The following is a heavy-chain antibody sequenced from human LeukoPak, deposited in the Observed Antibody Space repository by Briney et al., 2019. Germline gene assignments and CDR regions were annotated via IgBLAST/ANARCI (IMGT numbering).Heavy chain of an antibody. CDR2: INHSGST. CDR1: GGSFSGYY. Sequence: PSETLSLTCAVYGGSFSGYYWSWIRQPPGKGLEWIGEINHSGSTNYNPSLKSRVTISVDTSKNQISLKLSSVTAADTAVYYCARCRFGKQIDYWGQGTLVTVSS. J-gene: IGHJ4*02. CDR3: ARCRFGKQIDY. V-gene: IGHV4-34*01. D-gene: IGHD3-10*01.